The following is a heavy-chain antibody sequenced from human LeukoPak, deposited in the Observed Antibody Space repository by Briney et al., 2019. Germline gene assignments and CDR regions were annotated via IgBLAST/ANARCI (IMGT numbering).Heavy chain of an antibody. Sequence: SETLSLTCTVSGYSISSGSYWGWIRQPPGKGLEWIGSIYHSGSTYYNPSLKSRVTISVDTSKNQFSLKLSSVTAADTAVYYCARNSCPSGSCYDNRGYFDYWGQGTLVTVSS. CDR3: ARNSCPSGSCYDNRGYFDY. CDR1: GYSISSGSY. D-gene: IGHD2-15*01. V-gene: IGHV4-38-2*02. J-gene: IGHJ4*02. CDR2: IYHSGST.